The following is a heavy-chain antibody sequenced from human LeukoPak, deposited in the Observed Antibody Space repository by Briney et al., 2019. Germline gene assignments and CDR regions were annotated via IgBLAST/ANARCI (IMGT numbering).Heavy chain of an antibody. Sequence: ASVKVSCKXSGYTFTSYDINWVRQATGQGLEWMGWMNPNSGNTGYAQKFQGRVTMTRNTSISTAYMELSSLRSEDTAVYYCARGRATGISGDVWGKGTTVTVSS. V-gene: IGHV1-8*01. CDR3: ARGRATGISGDV. J-gene: IGHJ6*04. CDR2: MNPNSGNT. D-gene: IGHD1-1*01. CDR1: GYTFTSYD.